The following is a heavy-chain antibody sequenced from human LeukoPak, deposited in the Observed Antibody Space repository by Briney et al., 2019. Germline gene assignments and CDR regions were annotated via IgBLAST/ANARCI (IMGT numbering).Heavy chain of an antibody. J-gene: IGHJ4*02. D-gene: IGHD5-18*01. CDR2: ISHSGST. V-gene: IGHV4-34*01. CDR3: ARRRGYSYGYQDH. Sequence: SETLSLTCAVYGGSFSGYYWSWIRQPPGKGLEWIGEISHSGSTNYNPSLKSRVTISVDTSKNQFSLKLSSVTAADTAVYYCARRRGYSYGYQDHWGQGTLVTASS. CDR1: GGSFSGYY.